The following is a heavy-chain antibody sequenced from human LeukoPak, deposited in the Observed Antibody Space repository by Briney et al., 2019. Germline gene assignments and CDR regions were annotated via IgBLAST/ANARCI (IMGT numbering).Heavy chain of an antibody. CDR1: GYTFTGYY. Sequence: ASVKVSCKASGYTFTGYYMHWVRQAPGQGLEWMGRINPNSGGTNYARKFQGRVTMTRDTSISTAYMELSRLRSDDTAVYYCAREDRYYYDSSGYMWFDPWGQGTLVSVSS. V-gene: IGHV1-2*06. CDR2: INPNSGGT. J-gene: IGHJ5*02. D-gene: IGHD3-22*01. CDR3: AREDRYYYDSSGYMWFDP.